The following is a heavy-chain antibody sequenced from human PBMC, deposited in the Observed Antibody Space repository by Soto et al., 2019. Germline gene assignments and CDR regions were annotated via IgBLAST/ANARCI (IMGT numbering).Heavy chain of an antibody. V-gene: IGHV5-51*01. D-gene: IGHD1-7*01. Sequence: PGESLKISCKGSGYSFTSYWIGWVRQMPGKGLEWMGIIYPGDSDTRYSPSFQGQVTISADKSISTAYLQWSSLKASDTAMYYCARHLGTGTTADYCYGMGVWGQGTTFTVSS. CDR3: ARHLGTGTTADYCYGMGV. J-gene: IGHJ6*02. CDR1: GYSFTSYW. CDR2: IYPGDSDT.